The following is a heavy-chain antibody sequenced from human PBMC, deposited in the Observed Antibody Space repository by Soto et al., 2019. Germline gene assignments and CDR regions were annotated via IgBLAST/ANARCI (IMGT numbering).Heavy chain of an antibody. CDR2: IYYSGST. Sequence: QLQLQESGPGLVKPSETLSLTCTVSGGSISSSSYYWGWIRQPPGKGLEWIGSIYYSGSTYYNPSLKSRVTISVDTSKNQFSLKLSSVTAADTAVYYCARQEWELLLVDYWGQGTLVTVSS. D-gene: IGHD1-26*01. J-gene: IGHJ4*02. CDR1: GGSISSSSYY. V-gene: IGHV4-39*01. CDR3: ARQEWELLLVDY.